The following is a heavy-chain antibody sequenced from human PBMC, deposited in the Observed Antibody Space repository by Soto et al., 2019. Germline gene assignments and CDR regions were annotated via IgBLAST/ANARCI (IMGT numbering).Heavy chain of an antibody. D-gene: IGHD3-10*01. CDR2: IIPIFGTA. V-gene: IGHV1-69*06. J-gene: IGHJ6*02. CDR3: LTYYYGSGMQTDYYGMDV. Sequence: GASVKVSCKASGGTFSSYAISWVRQAPGQGXEWMGGIIPIFGTANYAQKFQGRVTITADKSTSTAYMELSSLRSEDTAVYYCLTYYYGSGMQTDYYGMDVWGQGTTVTVSS. CDR1: GGTFSSYA.